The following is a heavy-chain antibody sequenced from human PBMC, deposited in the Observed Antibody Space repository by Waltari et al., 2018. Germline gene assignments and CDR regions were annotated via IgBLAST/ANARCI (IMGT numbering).Heavy chain of an antibody. Sequence: QVQLQESGPGLVKPSETLSLTCTVSGGSISSYYWSWIRQPPGKGLEWIGYIYYSGSTNYNPSLKSRVTISVDTSKNQFSLKLSSVTAADTAVDYCARGGSYYYFDYWGQGTLVTVSS. CDR2: IYYSGST. V-gene: IGHV4-59*01. J-gene: IGHJ4*02. CDR1: GGSISSYY. D-gene: IGHD1-26*01. CDR3: ARGGSYYYFDY.